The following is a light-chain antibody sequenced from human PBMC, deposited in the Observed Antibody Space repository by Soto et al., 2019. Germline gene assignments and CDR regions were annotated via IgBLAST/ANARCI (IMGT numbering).Light chain of an antibody. Sequence: VMTQTPLSLSVAPGKPASISCKSSQSLLHITGETFLFWYLQKPGQSPQLLIYEVSTRVSGVPDRFSGSGSGTDFTPEISRVETDDVGIYYCMQSTQLPPTFGHGTRLEIK. CDR1: QSLLHITGETF. J-gene: IGKJ5*01. V-gene: IGKV2D-29*02. CDR2: EVS. CDR3: MQSTQLPPT.